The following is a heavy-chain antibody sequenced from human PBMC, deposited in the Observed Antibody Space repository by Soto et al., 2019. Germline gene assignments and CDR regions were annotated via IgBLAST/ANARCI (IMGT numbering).Heavy chain of an antibody. J-gene: IGHJ4*02. CDR3: ARYSSSWYFDY. V-gene: IGHV4-31*03. CDR2: IYYSGST. CDR1: GGSISSGGYY. D-gene: IGHD6-13*01. Sequence: SETLSLTCTVSGGSISSGGYYWSWIRQHPGKGLEWIGYIYYSGSTYYNPSLKSRVTISVDTSKNQFSLKLSSVTAADTAVYYSARYSSSWYFDYWGQGTLDTVSS.